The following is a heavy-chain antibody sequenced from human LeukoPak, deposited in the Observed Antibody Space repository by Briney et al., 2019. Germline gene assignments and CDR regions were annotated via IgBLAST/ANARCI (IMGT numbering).Heavy chain of an antibody. Sequence: GGSLRLSCAASGFTFSSYGMHWVRQAPGKGLERVAFIRYDGSNKYYADSVKGRFTISRDNSKNTLYLQMNSLRAEDTAVYYCAKDPMVRGVIPYYFDYWGQGTLVTVSS. CDR2: IRYDGSNK. CDR3: AKDPMVRGVIPYYFDY. CDR1: GFTFSSYG. D-gene: IGHD3-10*01. V-gene: IGHV3-30*02. J-gene: IGHJ4*02.